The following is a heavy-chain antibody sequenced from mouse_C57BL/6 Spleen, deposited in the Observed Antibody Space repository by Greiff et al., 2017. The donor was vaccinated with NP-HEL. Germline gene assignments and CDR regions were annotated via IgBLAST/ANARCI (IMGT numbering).Heavy chain of an antibody. D-gene: IGHD1-1*01. CDR3: VRLSDYYGSSFYYAMDY. V-gene: IGHV10-1*01. CDR1: GFSFNTYA. CDR2: IRSKSNNYAT. Sequence: DVHLVESGGGLVQPKGSLKLSCAASGFSFNTYAMNWVRQAPGKGLEWVARIRSKSNNYATYYADSVKDRFTISRDDSESMLYLQMNNLKTEDTAMYYCVRLSDYYGSSFYYAMDYWGQGTSVTVSS. J-gene: IGHJ4*01.